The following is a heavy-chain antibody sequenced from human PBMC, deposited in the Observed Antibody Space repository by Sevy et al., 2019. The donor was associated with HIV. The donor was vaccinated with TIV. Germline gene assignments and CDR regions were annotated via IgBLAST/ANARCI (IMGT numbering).Heavy chain of an antibody. CDR1: GGSISDYY. CDR2: VYTSGRT. CDR3: ASLDGA. D-gene: IGHD3-10*01. Sequence: SETLSLICTVSGGSISDYYYNWIRQAAVKRLEWIGRVYTSGRTTYNPSLKSHVTMSIDASKNQFSLTLSSVTAADTAVYYCASLDGAWGQGTLVTVSS. V-gene: IGHV4-4*07. J-gene: IGHJ5*02.